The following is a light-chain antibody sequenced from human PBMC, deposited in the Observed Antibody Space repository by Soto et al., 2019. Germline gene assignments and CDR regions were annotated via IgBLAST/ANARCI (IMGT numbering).Light chain of an antibody. CDR1: QSISSY. Sequence: DIQMTQSPFSLSASVGDRVTITCRAIQSISSYLNWYEQKPGKAPKLLIYAASSLKSGVPSRFSGSGSGTDFTLTISSLQPEDFETYYCQQSYSTPWTFGQGTKVDIK. V-gene: IGKV1-39*01. CDR3: QQSYSTPWT. CDR2: AAS. J-gene: IGKJ1*01.